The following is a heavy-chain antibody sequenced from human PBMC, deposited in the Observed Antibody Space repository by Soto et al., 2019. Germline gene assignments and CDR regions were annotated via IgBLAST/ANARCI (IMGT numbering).Heavy chain of an antibody. CDR1: GYSFSTYD. J-gene: IGHJ5*02. Sequence: QVQLVQSGAEVKKPGASVKVSCKASGYSFSTYDINRVRQAAGQGLEGMGWVNPKSGNTDYAQRFRARVTMTSNTSISADDIELRALTPEDTAVYYCARPYCYSTSCYTDWFDPWGQGALVTVSS. V-gene: IGHV1-8*01. CDR2: VNPKSGNT. CDR3: ARPYCYSTSCYTDWFDP. D-gene: IGHD2-2*02.